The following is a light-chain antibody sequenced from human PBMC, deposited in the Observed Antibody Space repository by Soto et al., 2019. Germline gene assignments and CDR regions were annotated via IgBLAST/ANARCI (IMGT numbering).Light chain of an antibody. J-gene: IGKJ1*01. V-gene: IGKV1-33*01. CDR3: QQYDKLPPWT. CDR2: DAS. CDR1: QDISNY. Sequence: DIQMTQSPSSLFASVGERVTITCQASQDISNYLNWYQQKPGKAPKLLIYDASNLETGVPSRFIGSGSGTDFTFTISSLQPEDIATHYCQQYDKLPPWTYGQGTKVEIK.